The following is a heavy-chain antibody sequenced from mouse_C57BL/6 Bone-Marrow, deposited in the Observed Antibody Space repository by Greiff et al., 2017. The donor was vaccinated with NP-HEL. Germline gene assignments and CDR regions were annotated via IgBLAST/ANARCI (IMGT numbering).Heavy chain of an antibody. D-gene: IGHD2-4*01. Sequence: VHLVESGPGLVQPSQSLSITCTVSGFSLTSYGVHWVRQSPGKGLEWLGVIWRGGSTDYNAAFMSRLSITKDNSKSQVFFKMNSLQADDTAIYYCAKEGDYDFAMDYWGQGTSVTVSS. J-gene: IGHJ4*01. CDR1: GFSLTSYG. CDR2: IWRGGST. CDR3: AKEGDYDFAMDY. V-gene: IGHV2-5*01.